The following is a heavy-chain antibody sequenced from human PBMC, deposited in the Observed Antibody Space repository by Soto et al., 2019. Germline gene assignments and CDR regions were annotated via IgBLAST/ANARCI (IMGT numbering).Heavy chain of an antibody. CDR3: ARRERVRGVIITFDY. CDR2: IYYSGST. D-gene: IGHD3-10*01. V-gene: IGHV4-39*01. CDR1: GGSISSSSYY. Sequence: QLQLQESGPGLVKPSETLSLTCTVSGGSISSSSYYWGWIRQPPGKGLEWIGSIYYSGSTYYNPSLKSRVTISVDTSKNQFSLKLSSVTAADTAVYYCARRERVRGVIITFDYWGQGTLVTVSS. J-gene: IGHJ4*02.